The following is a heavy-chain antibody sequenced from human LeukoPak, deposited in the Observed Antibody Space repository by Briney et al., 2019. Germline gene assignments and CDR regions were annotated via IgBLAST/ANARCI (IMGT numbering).Heavy chain of an antibody. Sequence: GGSLRLFCAASGFTFNNAWMSWVRLAPGKGLEWVGRIKNKADGGTTDYAAPVKGRFTISRDDSKNTLYLQMNSLKTEDTAVYYCTTSGTPFQYWGQGTLVTVSS. D-gene: IGHD3-10*01. CDR1: GFTFNNAW. J-gene: IGHJ4*02. V-gene: IGHV3-15*01. CDR2: IKNKADGGTT. CDR3: TTSGTPFQY.